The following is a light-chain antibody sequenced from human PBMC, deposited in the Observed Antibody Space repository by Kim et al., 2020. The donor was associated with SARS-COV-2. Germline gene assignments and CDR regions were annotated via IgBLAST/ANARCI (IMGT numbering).Light chain of an antibody. Sequence: GQSVTISCTGTSSDVGDYNYVSWYQQHPGKAPKLMIYEVSKRPSGVPDRFSGSKSGNTASLTVSGLQAEDEADYYCSSYAGSNNVLFGGGTQLTVL. CDR2: EVS. V-gene: IGLV2-8*01. CDR1: SSDVGDYNY. J-gene: IGLJ2*01. CDR3: SSYAGSNNVL.